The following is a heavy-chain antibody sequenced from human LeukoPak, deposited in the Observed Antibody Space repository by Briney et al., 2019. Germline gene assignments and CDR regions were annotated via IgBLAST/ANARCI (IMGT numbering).Heavy chain of an antibody. CDR3: ARDLNYDYVWGSYRLFDI. J-gene: IGHJ3*02. Sequence: SGPTLVNPTQTLTLTCTFSGFSLSTSGVGVGWIRQPPGKALEWLALIHWDDDKRYSPSLKSRLTITKDTSKNQVVLTMTNTDPVDTATYYCARDLNYDYVWGSYRLFDIWGQGTMVTVSS. D-gene: IGHD3-16*02. CDR2: IHWDDDK. V-gene: IGHV2-5*02. CDR1: GFSLSTSGVG.